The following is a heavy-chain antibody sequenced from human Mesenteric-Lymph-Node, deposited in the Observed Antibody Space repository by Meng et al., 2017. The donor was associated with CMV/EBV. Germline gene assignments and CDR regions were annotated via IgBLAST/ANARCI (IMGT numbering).Heavy chain of an antibody. D-gene: IGHD1-26*01. V-gene: IGHV3-23*03. CDR1: GFTFSSYA. J-gene: IGHJ4*02. CDR3: ARVGRDDY. Sequence: GGSLRLSCAASGFTFSSYAMSWVRQAPGKGLEWVSVIYSGGSSTYYADSVKGRFTISRDNSKNTLYLQMNSLRAEDTAVYYCARVGRDDYWGQGTLVTVSS. CDR2: IYSGGSST.